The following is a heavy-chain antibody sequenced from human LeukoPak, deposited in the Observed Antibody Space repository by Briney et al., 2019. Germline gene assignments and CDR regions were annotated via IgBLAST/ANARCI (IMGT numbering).Heavy chain of an antibody. J-gene: IGHJ4*02. CDR3: ARVKTTMVREDY. V-gene: IGHV1-18*04. Sequence: ASVKVSCKASGYTFTSYGINWVRQAPGQGLEWMGWISAYNGNTNYAQKLQGRVTMTTDTSTSTAYMELRSLRSDDTAVYYCARVKTTMVREDYWGQGPLVTVSS. CDR1: GYTFTSYG. CDR2: ISAYNGNT. D-gene: IGHD3-10*01.